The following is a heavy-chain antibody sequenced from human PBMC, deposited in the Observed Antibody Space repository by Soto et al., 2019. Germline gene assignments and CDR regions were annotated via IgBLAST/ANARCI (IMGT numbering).Heavy chain of an antibody. CDR2: IYPGDSDT. Sequence: GESLKISCKGSGYSFTSYWIGWVRQMPGKGLEWMGIIYPGDSDTRYSPSFQGQVTISADKSISTAYLQWSSLKASDTAMYYCARLGCSSAAGTGRNYYYGMDVWGQGTTVTVS. CDR1: GYSFTSYW. D-gene: IGHD6-13*01. J-gene: IGHJ6*02. CDR3: ARLGCSSAAGTGRNYYYGMDV. V-gene: IGHV5-51*01.